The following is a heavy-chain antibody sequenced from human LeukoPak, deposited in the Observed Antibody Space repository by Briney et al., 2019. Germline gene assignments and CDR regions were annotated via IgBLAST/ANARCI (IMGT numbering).Heavy chain of an antibody. J-gene: IGHJ4*02. CDR1: GYTFTDYY. D-gene: IGHD3-10*01. CDR2: INPNSGGT. CDR3: ARGLGYYGSGSSDY. V-gene: IGHV1-2*02. Sequence: ASVKVSCKASGYTFTDYYMYWVRQAPGQGPEWMGWINPNSGGTNYAQKFQGRVTMTRDTSISTAYMELSRLRSDDTAVYYCARGLGYYGSGSSDYWGQGTLVTVSS.